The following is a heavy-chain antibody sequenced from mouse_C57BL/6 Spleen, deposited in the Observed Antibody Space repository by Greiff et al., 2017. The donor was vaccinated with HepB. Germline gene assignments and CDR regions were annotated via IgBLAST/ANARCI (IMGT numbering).Heavy chain of an antibody. CDR1: GFTFSSYA. J-gene: IGHJ3*01. V-gene: IGHV5-4*01. D-gene: IGHD1-1*01. Sequence: EVQGVESGGGLVKPGGSLKLSCAASGFTFSSYAMSWVRQTPEKRLEWVATISDGGSYTYYPDNVKGRFTISRDNAKNNLYLQMSHLKTEDTAMYYCARDNSILRSWFAYWGQGTLVTVSA. CDR2: ISDGGSYT. CDR3: ARDNSILRSWFAY.